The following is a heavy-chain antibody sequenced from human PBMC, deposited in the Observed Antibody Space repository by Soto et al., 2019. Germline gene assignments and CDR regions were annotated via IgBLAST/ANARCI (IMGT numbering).Heavy chain of an antibody. CDR2: IYDSVNT. CDR1: GDSLSSGGHY. Sequence: SETLSLTCTVSGDSLSSGGHYWSWIRQHPGKGLEWIGHIYDSVNTYYGPSLRSRVTISADMSKNQFSLNLRSVTAADTAVYYCARVDHRGYFAILTDYWGQGTLVTVSS. V-gene: IGHV4-31*03. J-gene: IGHJ4*02. D-gene: IGHD3-9*01. CDR3: ARVDHRGYFAILTDY.